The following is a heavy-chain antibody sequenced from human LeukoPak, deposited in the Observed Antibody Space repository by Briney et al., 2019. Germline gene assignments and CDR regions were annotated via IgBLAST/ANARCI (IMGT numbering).Heavy chain of an antibody. CDR2: IYTSGGT. D-gene: IGHD5-12*01. CDR3: ARVPRGYDLYYYYYMDV. V-gene: IGHV4-4*07. J-gene: IGHJ6*03. Sequence: SETLSLTCTVSGGSISSYYWSWIRQPAGKGLEWIGRIYTSGGTNYNPSLKSRVTMSVDTSKNQFSLKLSSVTAADTAVYYCARVPRGYDLYYYYYMDVWGKGTTVTISS. CDR1: GGSISSYY.